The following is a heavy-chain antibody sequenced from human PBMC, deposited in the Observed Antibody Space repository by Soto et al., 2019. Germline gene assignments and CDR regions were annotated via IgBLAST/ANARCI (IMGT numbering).Heavy chain of an antibody. CDR1: GFTFDEYN. J-gene: IGHJ6*02. CDR2: ISWDGGST. V-gene: IGHV3-43*01. D-gene: IGHD2-2*01. CDR3: AKDISAPGYYGMDV. Sequence: GGALRLSCAASGFTFDEYNLHWVRHAPGKGLEWVSLISWDGGSTYYADSVKGRFTISRDNSKNSLYLQMNSLRTEDTALYYCAKDISAPGYYGMDVWGQGT.